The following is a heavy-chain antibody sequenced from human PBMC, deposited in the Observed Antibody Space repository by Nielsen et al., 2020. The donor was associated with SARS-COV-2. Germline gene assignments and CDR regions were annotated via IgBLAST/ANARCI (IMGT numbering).Heavy chain of an antibody. J-gene: IGHJ3*02. D-gene: IGHD6-13*01. Sequence: GESLKISCAASGFTFSSYGMHWVRQAPGKGLEWVSAISSSGGSTYYADSVKGRFTISRDNAKNSLYLQMNSLRAEDTAVYYCARAYSGDAFDIWGQGTMVTVSS. CDR2: ISSSGGST. V-gene: IGHV3-21*01. CDR3: ARAYSGDAFDI. CDR1: GFTFSSYG.